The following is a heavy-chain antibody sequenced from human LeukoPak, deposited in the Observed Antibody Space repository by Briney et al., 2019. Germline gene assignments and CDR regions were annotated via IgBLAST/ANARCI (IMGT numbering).Heavy chain of an antibody. Sequence: GGTLRLSCVASGLTFSDHYMDWVRQAPGKGLEWVVSIRNKANSYTTEYAASVKGRFTVSRDNSKNSLYLQMNSLKTEDTAVYYCVGGAVYYFDCWGQGTLVTVSS. CDR2: IRNKANSYTT. J-gene: IGHJ4*02. V-gene: IGHV3-72*01. CDR1: GLTFSDHY. CDR3: VGGAVYYFDC.